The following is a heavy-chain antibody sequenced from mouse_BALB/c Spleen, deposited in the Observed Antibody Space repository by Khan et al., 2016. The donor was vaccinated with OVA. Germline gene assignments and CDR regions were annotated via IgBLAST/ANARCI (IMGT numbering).Heavy chain of an antibody. V-gene: IGHV1-54*01. Sequence: QVQLKQSGAELVRPGTSVKVSCKASGYAFTDYLIEWVKQRPGQGLEWIGVINPGSGNTNYNEKFKVRATLTADKSSNTAYMQLSSLTSDDSAVYFCARGGYGTLAYWGQGTPVTVSA. CDR2: INPGSGNT. CDR3: ARGGYGTLAY. CDR1: GYAFTDYL. D-gene: IGHD2-1*01. J-gene: IGHJ3*01.